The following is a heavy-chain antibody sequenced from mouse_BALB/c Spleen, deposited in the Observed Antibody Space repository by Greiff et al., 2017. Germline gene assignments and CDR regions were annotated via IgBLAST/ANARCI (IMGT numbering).Heavy chain of an antibody. V-gene: IGHV3-8*02. J-gene: IGHJ1*01. D-gene: IGHD1-2*01. Sequence: EVKVVESGPSLVKPSQTLSLTCSVTGDSITSGYWNWIRKFPGNKLEYMGYISYSGSTYYNPSLKSRISITRDTSKNQYYLQLNSVTTEDTATYYCAEFTTATWYFDVWGAGTTVTVSS. CDR1: GDSITSGY. CDR2: ISYSGST. CDR3: AEFTTATWYFDV.